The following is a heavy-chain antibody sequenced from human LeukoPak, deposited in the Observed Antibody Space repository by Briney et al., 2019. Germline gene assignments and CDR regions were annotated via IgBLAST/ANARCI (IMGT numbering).Heavy chain of an antibody. CDR3: ARRLKNYYDSSGYYDY. CDR1: GYTFTSYG. V-gene: IGHV1-18*01. CDR2: ISAYNGNT. J-gene: IGHJ4*02. D-gene: IGHD3-22*01. Sequence: GASVKVSCKASGYTFTSYGISWVRQAPGQGLEWMGWISAYNGNTNYAQKLQGRVTMTTDTSTSTAYMELRSLRSDDTAVYYCARRLKNYYDSSGYYDYWGQGTLVTVSS.